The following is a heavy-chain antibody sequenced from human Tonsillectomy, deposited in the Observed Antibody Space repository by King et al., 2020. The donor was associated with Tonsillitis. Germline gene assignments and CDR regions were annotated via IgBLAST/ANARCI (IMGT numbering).Heavy chain of an antibody. CDR1: GFTFGDYA. CDR2: IRSKAYGGTT. Sequence: VQLVESGGGLVQPGRSLRLSCTASGFTFGDYAMSWVRQAPGKGLEWVGFIRSKAYGGTTEYAASVKGRFTISRDDSKSIAYLQMNSLKTEDTAVYYCTATYYYDSSGYYGVDYWGQGTLVTVSS. J-gene: IGHJ4*02. CDR3: TATYYYDSSGYYGVDY. D-gene: IGHD3-22*01. V-gene: IGHV3-49*04.